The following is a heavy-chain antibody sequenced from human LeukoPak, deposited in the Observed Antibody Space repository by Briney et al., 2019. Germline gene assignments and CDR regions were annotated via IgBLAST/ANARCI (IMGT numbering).Heavy chain of an antibody. CDR3: AKWNYAFYC. D-gene: IGHD3-16*01. CDR2: INQDGSDA. J-gene: IGHJ4*02. Sequence: GGSLRLSCAASGLTFSTYRMSWVRQAPGKGLECVANINQDGSDADYVDTVKGRFTVSRDNARGLLYLQMNSLRAADTAVYYCAKWNYAFYCWGQVTLVTVSS. CDR1: GLTFSTYR. V-gene: IGHV3-7*01.